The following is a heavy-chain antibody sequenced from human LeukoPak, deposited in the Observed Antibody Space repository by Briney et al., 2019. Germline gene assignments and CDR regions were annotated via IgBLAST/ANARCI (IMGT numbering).Heavy chain of an antibody. CDR3: ARLDTTKGAVLDY. CDR2: IYYSGST. D-gene: IGHD5-18*01. CDR1: GGSISSYY. Sequence: PSETLSLTCTVSGGSISSYYWSWIRQPPGKGLEWIGYIYYSGSTYYNPSLKSRVTISVDTSKNQFSLRLSSVTAADTAVYYCARLDTTKGAVLDYWGQGTLVTVSS. J-gene: IGHJ4*02. V-gene: IGHV4-59*08.